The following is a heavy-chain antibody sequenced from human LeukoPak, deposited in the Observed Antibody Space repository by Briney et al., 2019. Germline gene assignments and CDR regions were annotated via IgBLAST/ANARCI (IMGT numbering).Heavy chain of an antibody. V-gene: IGHV3-23*01. CDR2: IIGGGDVT. CDR1: GFTFSEYA. D-gene: IGHD4-17*01. CDR3: AKVVPVVGGDPDY. Sequence: GGSLRLSCVASGFTFSEYAMSWVRQAPGKGLEWVSGIIGGGDVTYYVDSVRGRFTISRDNSKNTLYLQMNSLRAEDTAVYYCAKVVPVVGGDPDYWGQGTLVTVSS. J-gene: IGHJ4*02.